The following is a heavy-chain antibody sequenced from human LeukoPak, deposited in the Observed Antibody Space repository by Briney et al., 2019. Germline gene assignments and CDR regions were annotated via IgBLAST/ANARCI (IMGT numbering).Heavy chain of an antibody. Sequence: PGGSLRLSCTASGFTFGDYAMSWVHQAPGKGLEWVGFIRSKAYGGTTEYAASVKGRFTISRDDSKSIAYLQMNSLKTEDTAVYYCTRAPYGDSLDYWGQGTLVTVSS. J-gene: IGHJ4*02. CDR3: TRAPYGDSLDY. CDR2: IRSKAYGGTT. D-gene: IGHD4-17*01. V-gene: IGHV3-49*04. CDR1: GFTFGDYA.